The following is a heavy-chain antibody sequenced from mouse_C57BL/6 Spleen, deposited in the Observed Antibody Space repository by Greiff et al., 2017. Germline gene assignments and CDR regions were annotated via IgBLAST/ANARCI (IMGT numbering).Heavy chain of an antibody. V-gene: IGHV5-16*01. D-gene: IGHD2-5*01. Sequence: EVQLVESEGGLVQPGSSMKLSCTASGFTFSDYYMAWVRQVPEKCLEWVANINYDGSSTYYLDSLKSRFIISRDNAKNILYLQMSSLKSEDTATYYCARGDYSNYVVDYWGQGTTLTVSS. CDR3: ARGDYSNYVVDY. J-gene: IGHJ2*01. CDR2: INYDGSST. CDR1: GFTFSDYY.